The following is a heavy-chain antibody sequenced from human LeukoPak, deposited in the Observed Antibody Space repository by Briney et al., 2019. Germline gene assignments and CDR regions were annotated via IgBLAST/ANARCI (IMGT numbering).Heavy chain of an antibody. V-gene: IGHV4-34*01. J-gene: IGHJ4*02. Sequence: SETLSLTCAVYGGSFSGYYWSWIRQPPGKGLEWIGEINHSGSTNYNPSLKSRVTISVDTSKNQFSLKLSSVTAADTAVYYCGRGRDVLRFLEWLGTPFDYGAQETLVTVPS. CDR3: GRGRDVLRFLEWLGTPFDY. CDR2: INHSGST. D-gene: IGHD3-3*01. CDR1: GGSFSGYY.